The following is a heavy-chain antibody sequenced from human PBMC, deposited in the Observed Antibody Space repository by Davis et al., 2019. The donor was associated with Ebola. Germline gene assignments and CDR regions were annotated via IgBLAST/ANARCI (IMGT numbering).Heavy chain of an antibody. Sequence: ASVKVSRKASRYTFTDYYMHWVRQAPGQGLEWMGIINPNGGTTSYAQKLQGRVTMTRDKSTSTVYMELSSLRSEDTAVYYCASSMIGSGGSRARRRYYYYGMDVWGQGTTVTVSS. D-gene: IGHD2-15*01. V-gene: IGHV1-46*01. CDR2: INPNGGTT. J-gene: IGHJ6*02. CDR1: RYTFTDYY. CDR3: ASSMIGSGGSRARRRYYYYGMDV.